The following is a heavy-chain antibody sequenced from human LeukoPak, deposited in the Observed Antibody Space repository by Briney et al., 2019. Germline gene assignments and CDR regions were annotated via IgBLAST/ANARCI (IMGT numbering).Heavy chain of an antibody. Sequence: GGSLRLSCAASGFTFSSYWMHWVRQAPGKGLVWVPRINMDGSLTNCADSVRGRFTISRDNAKNTLSLQMNSLRPEDTAVYYCARGSLYCGGDCYSDYWGQGTLVTVSS. J-gene: IGHJ4*02. CDR3: ARGSLYCGGDCYSDY. V-gene: IGHV3-74*01. CDR2: INMDGSLT. CDR1: GFTFSSYW. D-gene: IGHD2-21*02.